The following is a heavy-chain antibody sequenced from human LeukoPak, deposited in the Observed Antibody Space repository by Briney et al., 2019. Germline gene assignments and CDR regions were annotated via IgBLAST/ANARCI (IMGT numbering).Heavy chain of an antibody. V-gene: IGHV3-9*01. Sequence: PGGSLRLSCAASGFTFDDYAMHWVRQAPGKGLEWVSGISWNSGSIGYADSVKGRFTISRDNAKNSLYLQMNSLRAEDTALYYCAKDISGYSGYGCFDYWGQGTLVTVSS. J-gene: IGHJ4*02. CDR2: ISWNSGSI. CDR1: GFTFDDYA. D-gene: IGHD5-12*01. CDR3: AKDISGYSGYGCFDY.